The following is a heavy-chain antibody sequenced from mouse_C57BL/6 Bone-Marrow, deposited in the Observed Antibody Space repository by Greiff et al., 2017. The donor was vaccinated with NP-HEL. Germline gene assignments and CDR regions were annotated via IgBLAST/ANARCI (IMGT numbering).Heavy chain of an antibody. CDR1: GYSFTSYN. J-gene: IGHJ2*01. Sequence: VQLQQSGPELVKPGASVKISCKASGYSFTSYNMNWVKQSNGQSLEWIGVINPNYGTTSYNQKFKGKATLTVDQSSSTAYMQLNSLTSKDSAVDYSANSGARVYFDYWGQGTTLTVSS. CDR3: ANSGARVYFDY. V-gene: IGHV1-39*01. D-gene: IGHD3-2*02. CDR2: INPNYGTT.